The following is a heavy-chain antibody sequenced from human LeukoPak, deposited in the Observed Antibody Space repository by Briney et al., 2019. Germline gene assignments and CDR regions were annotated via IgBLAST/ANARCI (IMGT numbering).Heavy chain of an antibody. CDR1: GFTFNGYW. Sequence: PGGSLRQSCAASGFTFNGYWMNCARKAPGTGLEWVANIKTDGSETKYVDSLRGRFTISRDNAKNSLYLQISGLTVEDTAVYYCSGGSGWLMDVWGKGTTVTVSS. J-gene: IGHJ6*03. D-gene: IGHD6-19*01. CDR2: IKTDGSET. CDR3: SGGSGWLMDV. V-gene: IGHV3-7*01.